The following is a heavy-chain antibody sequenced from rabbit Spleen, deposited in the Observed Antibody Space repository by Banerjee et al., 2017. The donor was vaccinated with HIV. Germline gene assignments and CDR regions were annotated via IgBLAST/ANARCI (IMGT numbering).Heavy chain of an antibody. CDR2: INTRTGAT. CDR3: ARDLAAIIGWNFGL. J-gene: IGHJ3*01. V-gene: IGHV1S40*01. CDR1: GFFFINKYV. D-gene: IGHD4-1*01. Sequence: QSLEESGGDLVKPGASLTLTCKASGFFFINKYVMCWVRQAPGKGLEWIACINTRTGATAYANWAKGRFTISKASSTTVTLQMTSLTAADTATYFCARDLAAIIGWNFGLWGQGTLVTVS.